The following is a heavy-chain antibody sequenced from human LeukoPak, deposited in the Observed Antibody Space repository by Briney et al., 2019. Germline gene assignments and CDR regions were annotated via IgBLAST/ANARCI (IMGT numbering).Heavy chain of an antibody. V-gene: IGHV4-34*01. J-gene: IGHJ6*03. D-gene: IGHD3-3*01. CDR1: GGSFSGYY. CDR2: INHSGST. CDR3: ARGPYDFWSGHNYAIQYVYYMDV. Sequence: SETLSLTCAVYGGSFSGYYWSWIRQPPGKGLEWIGEINHSGSTNYNPSLKSRVTISVDTSKNQFSLKLSSVTAADTAVYYCARGPYDFWSGHNYAIQYVYYMDVWGKGTTVTVSS.